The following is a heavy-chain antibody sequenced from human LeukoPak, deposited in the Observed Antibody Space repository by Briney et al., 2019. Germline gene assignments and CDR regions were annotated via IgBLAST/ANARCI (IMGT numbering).Heavy chain of an antibody. J-gene: IGHJ4*02. D-gene: IGHD6-13*01. CDR2: IKQDGSEK. V-gene: IGHV3-7*01. CDR3: ARMSSSSWYVCDY. Sequence: GGSLRLSCGASGFTFTSYWMTWVRQAPGKGLEWVANIKQDGSEKYYVDSVMGRFTISRDNAKNSLYLQMNSLRAEDTAVYYCARMSSSSWYVCDYWGQGTLVTVSS. CDR1: GFTFTSYW.